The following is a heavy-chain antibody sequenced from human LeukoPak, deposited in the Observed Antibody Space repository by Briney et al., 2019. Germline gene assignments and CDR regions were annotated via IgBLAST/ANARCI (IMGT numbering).Heavy chain of an antibody. D-gene: IGHD2-15*01. V-gene: IGHV3-15*01. Sequence: GSLRLYCAASGFIFSDAWLSRVRPAPGKGLEWVGRIKSKASGETTDFAAPVKGRFTISRDDSQNTLYLQMNSLTTEDTAVYYCITGFSAAPHDGYWGQGTLVSVSS. CDR3: ITGFSAAPHDGY. J-gene: IGHJ4*02. CDR1: GFIFSDAW. CDR2: IKSKASGETT.